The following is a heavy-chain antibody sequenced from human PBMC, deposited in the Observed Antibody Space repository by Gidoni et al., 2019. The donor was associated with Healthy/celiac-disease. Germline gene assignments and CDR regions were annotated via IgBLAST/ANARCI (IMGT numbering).Heavy chain of an antibody. V-gene: IGHV3-21*01. Sequence: EVQLVESGGGLVKPVGSLRLSCAASGFTFSSYSMNWVRQAPGKGLEWVSSISSSSSYIYYADAVKGRFTISRDNAKNSLYLQMNSLRAEDTAVYYCARGRSIFGVVTQDYWGQGTLVTVSS. CDR2: ISSSSSYI. CDR3: ARGRSIFGVVTQDY. CDR1: GFTFSSYS. D-gene: IGHD3-3*01. J-gene: IGHJ4*02.